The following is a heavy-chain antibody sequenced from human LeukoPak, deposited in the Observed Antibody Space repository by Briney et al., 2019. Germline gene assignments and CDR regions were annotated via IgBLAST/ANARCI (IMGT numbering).Heavy chain of an antibody. Sequence: GGSLRLSCAVSGITLSNYGMNWVRKAPGKGLEWVANIKQDGSEKYYVDSVKGRFTISRDNAKNSLYLQMNSLRVEDTAVYYCARDGFVGAADYWGQGTLVTVSS. CDR3: ARDGFVGAADY. CDR1: GITLSNYG. J-gene: IGHJ4*02. V-gene: IGHV3-7*01. CDR2: IKQDGSEK. D-gene: IGHD6-13*01.